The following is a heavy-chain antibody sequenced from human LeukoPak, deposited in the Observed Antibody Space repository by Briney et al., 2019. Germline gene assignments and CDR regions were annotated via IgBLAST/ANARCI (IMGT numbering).Heavy chain of an antibody. CDR3: VKDSTTTWFGGDSK. CDR1: GFTFSYYG. J-gene: IGHJ4*02. V-gene: IGHV3-30*18. CDR2: ISTDGSNK. Sequence: GGSLRLSCAASGFTFSYYGLHWVRQAPGKGLEWVALISTDGSNKNYADSVKGRFTISRDNSKNTLYLQMNSLRAEDTAVYYCVKDSTTTWFGGDSKWGQGTLVTVSS. D-gene: IGHD3-10*01.